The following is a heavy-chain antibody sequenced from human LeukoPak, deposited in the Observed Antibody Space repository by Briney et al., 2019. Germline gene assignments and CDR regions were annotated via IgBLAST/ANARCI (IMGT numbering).Heavy chain of an antibody. J-gene: IGHJ4*02. D-gene: IGHD2-8*01. V-gene: IGHV1-2*02. CDR1: GYTFTGYY. CDR3: ARVEGYCTNGVCSDY. Sequence: ASVKVSCKGSGYTFTGYYMHWVRQAPGQGKEWMGGINPNGGGRNYAQKFQGRGTITRDTSISTAYMELSRLRSDDTAVYYCARVEGYCTNGVCSDYWGQGTLVTVSS. CDR2: INPNGGGR.